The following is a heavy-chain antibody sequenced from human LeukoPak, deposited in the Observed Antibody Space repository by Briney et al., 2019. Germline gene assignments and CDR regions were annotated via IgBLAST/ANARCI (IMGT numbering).Heavy chain of an antibody. CDR1: GFTVSSND. D-gene: IGHD1-26*01. CDR3: ARTWGPLRWYFDF. V-gene: IGHV3-66*01. J-gene: IGHJ4*02. Sequence: GSLRLSCAASGFTVSSNDVSWVRQAPGKGLEWVSVIYSGGSTYYADSVKGRFTISRDSSKNTLYLQMNSLRAEDTAVYYCARTWGPLRWYFDFWGQGTLVTVSS. CDR2: IYSGGST.